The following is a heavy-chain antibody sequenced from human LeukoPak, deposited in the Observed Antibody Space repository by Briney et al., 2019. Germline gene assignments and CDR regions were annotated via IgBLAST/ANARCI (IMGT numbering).Heavy chain of an antibody. J-gene: IGHJ4*02. CDR1: GFTFSSYA. Sequence: GGSLRLSCAASGFTFSSYAMHWVRQAPGKGLEWVAVISYDGSNKYYADSVKGRFTISRDNSKNTLYLQMNSLRAEDTAVYYCARGHVDTTMTGEFDHWGQGTQVTVSS. CDR2: ISYDGSNK. V-gene: IGHV3-30-3*01. D-gene: IGHD7-27*01. CDR3: ARGHVDTTMTGEFDH.